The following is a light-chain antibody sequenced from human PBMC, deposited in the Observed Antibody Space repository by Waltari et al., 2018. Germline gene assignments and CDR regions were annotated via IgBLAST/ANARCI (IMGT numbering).Light chain of an antibody. J-gene: IGLJ2*01. CDR1: KLGDKY. Sequence: SYELTQPPSVSVSPGQTASITCSGDKLGDKYVSWYQLKPGQSPVLVIYQDGQRPSGIPGGFSGSNAGNTATLTISGTQAMDEADYYCQAWDSSTVVFGGGTKLTVL. CDR2: QDG. V-gene: IGLV3-1*01. CDR3: QAWDSSTVV.